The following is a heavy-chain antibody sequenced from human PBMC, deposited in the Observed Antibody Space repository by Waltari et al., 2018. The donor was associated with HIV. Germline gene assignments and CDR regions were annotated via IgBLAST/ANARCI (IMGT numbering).Heavy chain of an antibody. CDR2: INQSGNT. J-gene: IGHJ4*02. Sequence: QVQLQQWGAGLLKTSETLSLTCAVYGGSFRNNFWSWIRHLPGKGLEWIGEINQSGNTRYNPSLKSRVITSVDTSKKQFSLKLRFVTAADTAIYYCARVFGGGHFDSWGQGTLLIVSS. CDR1: GGSFRNNF. D-gene: IGHD3-10*01. CDR3: ARVFGGGHFDS. V-gene: IGHV4-34*02.